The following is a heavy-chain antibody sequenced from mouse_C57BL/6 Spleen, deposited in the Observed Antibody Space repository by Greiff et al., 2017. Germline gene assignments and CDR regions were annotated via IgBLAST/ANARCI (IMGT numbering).Heavy chain of an antibody. J-gene: IGHJ4*01. Sequence: VKLQESGPGLVAPSQSLSITCTVSGFSLTSYGVHWVRQPPGKGLEWLVVIWSDGSTTYNSALKSRLSISKENSKSQVILKMNSIQTDDTAMYYCARHSYYGSSYAMDYWGQGTSVTVSS. CDR3: ARHSYYGSSYAMDY. CDR1: GFSLTSYG. D-gene: IGHD1-1*01. V-gene: IGHV2-6-1*01. CDR2: IWSDGST.